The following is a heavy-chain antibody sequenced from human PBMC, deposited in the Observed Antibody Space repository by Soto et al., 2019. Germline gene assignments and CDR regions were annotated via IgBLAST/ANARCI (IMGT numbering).Heavy chain of an antibody. J-gene: IGHJ6*02. D-gene: IGHD2-2*01. Sequence: QIQLVQSGAEVKKPGSSVKVSCKASGGTFSSYAISWVRQAPGQGLEWMGGIIPIFGTANYAQTFQGRVTFTADESRSTAYMELSSLRSADTDVYYCARHVPAAGYYAGMDVWGQGTTVAVSS. CDR2: IIPIFGTA. CDR3: ARHVPAAGYYAGMDV. CDR1: GGTFSSYA. V-gene: IGHV1-69*12.